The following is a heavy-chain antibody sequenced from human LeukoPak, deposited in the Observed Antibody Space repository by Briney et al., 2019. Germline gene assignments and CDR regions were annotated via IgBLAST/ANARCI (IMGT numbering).Heavy chain of an antibody. CDR3: ARGYSYYDSSGYYLGY. CDR1: GYTFTSYD. CDR2: MNPNSGNT. J-gene: IGHJ4*02. D-gene: IGHD3-22*01. V-gene: IGHV1-8*03. Sequence: GASVKVSCKASGYTFTSYDINWVRQATGQGLEWMGWMNPNSGNTGYAQKFQGRVTITRNTSISTAYMELSSLRSEDTAVYYCARGYSYYDSSGYYLGYWGQGTLVTVSS.